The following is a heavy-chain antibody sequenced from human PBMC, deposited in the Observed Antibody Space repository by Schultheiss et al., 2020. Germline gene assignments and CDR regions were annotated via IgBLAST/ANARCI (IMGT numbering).Heavy chain of an antibody. CDR2: ISYDGSNK. J-gene: IGHJ4*02. Sequence: GGSLRLSCAASGFTFSSYAMHWVRQAPGKGLDWVAVISYDGSNKYYADSVKGRFTISRDNSKNTLYLQMNSLRAEDTAVYYCASIAHSRGGYTPRGSDYWGQGTLVTVSS. D-gene: IGHD5-24*01. CDR1: GFTFSSYA. CDR3: ASIAHSRGGYTPRGSDY. V-gene: IGHV3-30-3*01.